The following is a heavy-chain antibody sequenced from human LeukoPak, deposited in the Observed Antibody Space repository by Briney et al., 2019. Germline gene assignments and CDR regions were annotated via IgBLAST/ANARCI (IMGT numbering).Heavy chain of an antibody. CDR2: ISSDGSNK. CDR3: ARGHSYYYDSSGYYREFDY. Sequence: PGGSLRLSCAASGFTFSSYGMHWVRQAPGKGLEWVAVISSDGSNKYFADSVKGRFTISRDNAKNSLYLQMNSLRAEDTAVYYCARGHSYYYDSSGYYREFDYWGQGTLVTVSS. D-gene: IGHD3-22*01. CDR1: GFTFSSYG. J-gene: IGHJ4*02. V-gene: IGHV3-30*03.